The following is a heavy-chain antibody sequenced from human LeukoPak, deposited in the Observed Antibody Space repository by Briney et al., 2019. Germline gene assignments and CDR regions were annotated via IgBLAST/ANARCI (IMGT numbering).Heavy chain of an antibody. J-gene: IGHJ4*02. V-gene: IGHV3-7*01. CDR3: ARRAPSHDFDD. Sequence: SGGSLRLSCAASGFTFSSYWMSWVRQAPGKGLEWVADIKQDGSEKYYVDSVKGRFTISRDNAKNSLYLQMNSLRVEDTALYYCARRAPSHDFDDWGQGTLVTVSS. CDR1: GFTFSSYW. CDR2: IKQDGSEK.